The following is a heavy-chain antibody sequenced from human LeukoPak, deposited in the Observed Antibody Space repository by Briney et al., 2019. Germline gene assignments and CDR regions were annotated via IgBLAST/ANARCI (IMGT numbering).Heavy chain of an antibody. Sequence: PGGSLRLSCAASGFTFSSYTMTWVRQAPGKGLEWVSGISGSGGSRYYADSVKGRFTISRDNSENTLYLQMNSLRAEDTAVYYCGKTPESRNWYAYWGRGTLVTVSS. V-gene: IGHV3-23*01. J-gene: IGHJ4*02. CDR1: GFTFSSYT. CDR3: GKTPESRNWYAY. D-gene: IGHD6-13*01. CDR2: ISGSGGSR.